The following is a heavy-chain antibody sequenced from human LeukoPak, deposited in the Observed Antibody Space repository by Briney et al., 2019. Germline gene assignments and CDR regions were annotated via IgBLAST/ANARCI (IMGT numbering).Heavy chain of an antibody. CDR3: ARAGRDGYSPASDSFDI. CDR2: FYYGGIT. CDR1: GGSISSSSYY. Sequence: PSETLSLTCTVSGGSISSSSYYWGWIRQPPGKGLEWIGSFYYGGITCYHPSLKSRVTVSVDTSRSQFSLKLISVTAADTAVYYCARAGRDGYSPASDSFDIWGQGKTVTVSS. J-gene: IGHJ3*02. D-gene: IGHD5-24*01. V-gene: IGHV4-39*07.